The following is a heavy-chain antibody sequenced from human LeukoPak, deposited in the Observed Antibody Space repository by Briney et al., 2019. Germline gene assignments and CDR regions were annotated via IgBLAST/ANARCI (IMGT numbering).Heavy chain of an antibody. V-gene: IGHV3-49*04. Sequence: GGSLRLSCTASGFTFGDYAVSWVRQAPGKGLEWVGFIRSKAYGGTTEYAASVKGRFTISRDDSKSIAYLQMNSLKTEDTAVYYCTRKYSSSRSGGYYGMDVWGQGTTVTVSS. CDR3: TRKYSSSRSGGYYGMDV. CDR1: GFTFGDYA. CDR2: IRSKAYGGTT. J-gene: IGHJ6*02. D-gene: IGHD6-13*01.